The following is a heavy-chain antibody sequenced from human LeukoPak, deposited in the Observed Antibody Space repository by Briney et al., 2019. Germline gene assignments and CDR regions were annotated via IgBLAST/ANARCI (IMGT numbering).Heavy chain of an antibody. CDR3: AREGSSWPFFDY. D-gene: IGHD6-13*01. V-gene: IGHV3-11*01. CDR2: ISSSGSTI. Sequence: GGSLRLSCAASGFTFSDYYMSWIRQAPGKRLEWVSYISSSGSTIYYAASVKGRFTISRDNAKNSLYLQMNSLRAEDTAVYYCAREGSSWPFFDYWGQGTLVTVSS. CDR1: GFTFSDYY. J-gene: IGHJ4*02.